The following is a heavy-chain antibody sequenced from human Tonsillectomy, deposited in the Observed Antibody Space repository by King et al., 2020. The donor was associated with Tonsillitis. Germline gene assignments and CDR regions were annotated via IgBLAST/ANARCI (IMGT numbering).Heavy chain of an antibody. V-gene: IGHV1-69*01. CDR1: GGTFSSYA. Sequence: QLVQSGAEVKKPGSSVKVSCKASGGTFSSYATSWVRQAPGQGLEWMGGIIPIFGTANYAQKFQGRVTITADESTSTAYMELSSLRSEDTAVYYCARTPPYYYDSSGYYFDYWGQGTLVTVPS. CDR2: IIPIFGTA. J-gene: IGHJ4*02. CDR3: ARTPPYYYDSSGYYFDY. D-gene: IGHD3-22*01.